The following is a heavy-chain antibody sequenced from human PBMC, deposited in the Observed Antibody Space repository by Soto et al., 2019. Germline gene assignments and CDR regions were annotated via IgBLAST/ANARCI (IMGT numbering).Heavy chain of an antibody. Sequence: GGSLRLSCAASGFTFRNYAIHWVRQAPGKGLEWVAVISRDSSHKYYLDSVKGRFTISRDNSKDTVNLLMNSLRDDDSAMYYCARSRNSAVADSFDFWGQGTLVTVSS. J-gene: IGHJ4*02. CDR1: GFTFRNYA. CDR3: ARSRNSAVADSFDF. D-gene: IGHD4-4*01. V-gene: IGHV3-30*04. CDR2: ISRDSSHK.